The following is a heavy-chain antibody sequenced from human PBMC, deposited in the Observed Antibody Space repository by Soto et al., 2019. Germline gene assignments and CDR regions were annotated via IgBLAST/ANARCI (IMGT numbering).Heavy chain of an antibody. CDR1: GYTFTSYD. CDR3: ANDLEAVADFDY. V-gene: IGHV1-8*01. CDR2: MNPNSGNT. J-gene: IGHJ4*02. D-gene: IGHD6-19*01. Sequence: QVQLVQSGAEVQKPGASVKVSCKASGYTFTSYDINWVRQATGQGLGWMGWMNPNSGNTGYAQKFQGSVTLTRNTSIRTSDMKLSTLSSEDTAVYYGANDLEAVADFDYWSQGTLVTVSS.